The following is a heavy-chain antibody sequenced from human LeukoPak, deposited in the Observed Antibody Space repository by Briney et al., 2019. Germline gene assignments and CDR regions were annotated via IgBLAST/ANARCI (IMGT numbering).Heavy chain of an antibody. V-gene: IGHV1-2*02. CDR2: LNPNSGGT. Sequence: ASVKVSCKASGYTFTGYYMHWVRQAPGQGLEWVGWLNPNSGGTNYAQKFQGRVTMTRDTSIGTAYMELSRLRSDDTAVYYCAREKRFDSSGYYYAAFDYWGQGTLVTVSS. CDR1: GYTFTGYY. CDR3: AREKRFDSSGYYYAAFDY. D-gene: IGHD3-22*01. J-gene: IGHJ4*02.